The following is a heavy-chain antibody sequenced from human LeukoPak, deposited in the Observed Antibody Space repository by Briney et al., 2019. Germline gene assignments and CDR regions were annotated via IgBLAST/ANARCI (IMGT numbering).Heavy chain of an antibody. CDR1: AFTFSRYA. CDR2: ISLDGTNR. CDR3: ASSYSTSWYSTDWSDP. J-gene: IGHJ5*02. D-gene: IGHD6-13*01. V-gene: IGHV3-30*04. Sequence: PGTSLRLSCAASAFTFSRYAMHWVRQAPGKGLEWVAMISLDGTNRNYADSVEGRFTISRDNSKNTLYLQMSSVRPEDTAFHYCASSYSTSWYSTDWSDPWGQGTLVTVSS.